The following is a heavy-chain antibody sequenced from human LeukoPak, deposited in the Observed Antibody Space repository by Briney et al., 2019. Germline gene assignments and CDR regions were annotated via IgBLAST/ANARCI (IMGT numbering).Heavy chain of an antibody. CDR3: AKDPHSSSSGGPYGMDV. V-gene: IGHV3-23*01. CDR2: ISSSGGIT. J-gene: IGHJ6*02. Sequence: GGSLRLSCAASGFTFNTYAMSWVRQAPGKGLEWVSAISSSGGITYYADSVKGRFTISRDNSKNTLYLQMSSLRAEDTAVYYCAKDPHSSSSGGPYGMDVWGQGTTVTVPS. CDR1: GFTFNTYA. D-gene: IGHD6-6*01.